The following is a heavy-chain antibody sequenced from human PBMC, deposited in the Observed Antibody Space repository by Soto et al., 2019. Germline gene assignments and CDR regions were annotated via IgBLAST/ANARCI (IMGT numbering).Heavy chain of an antibody. V-gene: IGHV1-18*04. CDR2: ISAYNGNT. D-gene: IGHD3-10*01. CDR1: GYTFTSYG. J-gene: IGHJ6*02. Sequence: VQLVQSGAEVKKPGASVKVSCKASGYTFTSYGISWVRQAPGQGLEWMGWISAYNGNTNYAQKLQGRVTMTTDTSTSTAYMELRSLRSDDTAVYYCARGGSVVRGVTRLDYYYGMDVWGQGTTVTVSS. CDR3: ARGGSVVRGVTRLDYYYGMDV.